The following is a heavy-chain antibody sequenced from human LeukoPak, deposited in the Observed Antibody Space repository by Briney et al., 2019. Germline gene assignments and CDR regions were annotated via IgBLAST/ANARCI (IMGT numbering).Heavy chain of an antibody. CDR3: ARGVWSKVY. V-gene: IGHV4-59*01. CDR2: IYYSGST. Sequence: PPETPSDTCTVSGGSISNYYWSWVRQPPGKGLEWIGYIYYSGSTNYNPSLKSRVTISVDASKNQFSLKLSSVTAADTAVYYCARGVWSKVYWGQGTLVTVSS. J-gene: IGHJ4*02. CDR1: GGSISNYY. D-gene: IGHD2-8*02.